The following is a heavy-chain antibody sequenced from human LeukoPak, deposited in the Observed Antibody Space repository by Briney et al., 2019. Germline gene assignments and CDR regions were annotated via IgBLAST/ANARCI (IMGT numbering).Heavy chain of an antibody. Sequence: PGGSLRLSCAASGFTFSSHWMHWVRQAPGKGLVWVSYINSDGTNTNYADSVKGRFTISRDNSKNTLYLQMNSLRAEDTAVYYCAREQYDSSGYYDYWGQGTLVTVSS. V-gene: IGHV3-74*01. J-gene: IGHJ4*02. CDR3: AREQYDSSGYYDY. D-gene: IGHD3-22*01. CDR2: INSDGTNT. CDR1: GFTFSSHW.